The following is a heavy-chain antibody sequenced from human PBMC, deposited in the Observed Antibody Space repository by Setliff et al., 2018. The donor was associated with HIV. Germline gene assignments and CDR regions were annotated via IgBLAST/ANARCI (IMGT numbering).Heavy chain of an antibody. Sequence: PSETLSLTCAVYGGSFRGFYWNWIRQPPGKGLEWIGEINHSGSTNYNPSLKSRVTISVDTSKNQFSLRLSSVIAADTAVYYCARGPPGSSIGWYVGYWGQGTLVTVSS. J-gene: IGHJ4*02. CDR1: GGSFRGFY. D-gene: IGHD6-19*01. CDR3: ARGPPGSSIGWYVGY. CDR2: INHSGST. V-gene: IGHV4-34*01.